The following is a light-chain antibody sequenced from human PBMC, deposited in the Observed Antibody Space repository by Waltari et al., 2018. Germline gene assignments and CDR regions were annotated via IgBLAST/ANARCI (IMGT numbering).Light chain of an antibody. CDR1: SSNIGSNI. CDR2: NNR. CDR3: AAWDDSLHGPV. Sequence: QSVLTQPPSASGTPGQRVTISCSGSSSNIGSNIVNWYQQFPGTAPKLLLFNNRQGTAGVPDRCTGSKSGTSASLAIRVHKSEDEAHYYCAAWDDSLHGPVIGGGTKLTVL. V-gene: IGLV1-44*01. J-gene: IGLJ3*02.